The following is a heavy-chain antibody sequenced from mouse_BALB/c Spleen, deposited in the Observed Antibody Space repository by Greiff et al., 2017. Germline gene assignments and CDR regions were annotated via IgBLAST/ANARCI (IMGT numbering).Heavy chain of an antibody. CDR2: ISTYYGDA. V-gene: IGHV1S137*01. J-gene: IGHJ2*01. D-gene: IGHD1-1*01. Sequence: QVQLKESGAELVRPGVSVKISCKGSGYTFTDYAMHWVKQSHAKSLEWIGVISTYYGDASYNQKFKGKATMTVDKSSSTAYMELARLTSEDSAIYYCARGNYYGSTPYYFDYWGQGTTLTVSS. CDR3: ARGNYYGSTPYYFDY. CDR1: GYTFTDYA.